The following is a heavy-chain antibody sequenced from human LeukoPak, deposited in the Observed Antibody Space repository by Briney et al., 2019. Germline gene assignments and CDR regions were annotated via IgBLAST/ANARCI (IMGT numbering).Heavy chain of an antibody. CDR3: ASGKWLQSYFDY. CDR2: ITYDGSDK. CDR1: GFAFNTFA. J-gene: IGHJ4*02. Sequence: GGSLRLSCAASGFAFNTFAMNWVRQAPGKGLEWVVVITYDGSDKYYADSVKGRFTISRDNAENTLYLQMNRLRPEDTAMYYCASGKWLQSYFDYWGQGTLVTVSS. D-gene: IGHD5-24*01. V-gene: IGHV3-30*04.